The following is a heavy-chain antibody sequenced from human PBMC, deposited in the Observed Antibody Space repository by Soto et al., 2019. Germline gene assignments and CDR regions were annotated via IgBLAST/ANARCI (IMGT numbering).Heavy chain of an antibody. J-gene: IGHJ6*02. CDR3: ARVGYGMDV. V-gene: IGHV3-30-3*01. Sequence: QVQVVESGGGVVQPGRSLRLSCAASGFTFSSYAMHWVRQAPGKGLEWVAVISYDGSNKYYADSVKGRFSISRDNSKNTLYLQMNSLRAEDTAVYYCARVGYGMDVWGQGTTVTVSS. CDR1: GFTFSSYA. CDR2: ISYDGSNK.